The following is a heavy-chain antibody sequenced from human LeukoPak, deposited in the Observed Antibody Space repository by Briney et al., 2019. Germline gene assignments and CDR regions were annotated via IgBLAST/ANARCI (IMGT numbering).Heavy chain of an antibody. CDR3: ASLYGEGY. CDR2: IYYSGST. D-gene: IGHD4-17*01. V-gene: IGHV4-39*01. Sequence: SETLSLTCNVSGASISSSSHFWGWIRQPPGKGLEWIGTIYYSGSTYYNPSLKSRVTISVDTSKNQFSLKLSSVTAADTAVYYCASLYGEGYWGQGTLVTVSS. J-gene: IGHJ4*02. CDR1: GASISSSSHF.